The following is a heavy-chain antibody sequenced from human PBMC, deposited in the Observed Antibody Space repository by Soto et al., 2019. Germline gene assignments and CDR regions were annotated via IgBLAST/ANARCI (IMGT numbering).Heavy chain of an antibody. J-gene: IGHJ4*02. D-gene: IGHD1-26*01. CDR1: GGSISSYY. CDR3: ARVSGSFYASLDY. CDR2: IYYSGNT. V-gene: IGHV4-59*01. Sequence: SETLSLTCTVSGGSISSYYWSWIRQPPGKGLEWIGYIYYSGNTDYNPSLKSRVTISVDTSKNQFSLKLNSVAAADTAVYYCARVSGSFYASLDYWGQGALVTVSS.